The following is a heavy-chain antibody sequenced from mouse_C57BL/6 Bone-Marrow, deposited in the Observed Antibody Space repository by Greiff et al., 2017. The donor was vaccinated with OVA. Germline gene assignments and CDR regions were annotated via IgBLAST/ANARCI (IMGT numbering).Heavy chain of an antibody. CDR3: ARGGPYYYGSSSWFAY. CDR2: IDPSDSYT. J-gene: IGHJ3*01. CDR1: GYTFTSYW. D-gene: IGHD1-1*01. Sequence: VQLQQSGAELVMPGASVKLSCKASGYTFTSYWMHWVKQRPGQGLEWIGEIDPSDSYTNYNQKFKGKSTLTVDKSSSTAYMQLSSLTSEDSAVYYCARGGPYYYGSSSWFAYWGQGTLVTVSA. V-gene: IGHV1-69*01.